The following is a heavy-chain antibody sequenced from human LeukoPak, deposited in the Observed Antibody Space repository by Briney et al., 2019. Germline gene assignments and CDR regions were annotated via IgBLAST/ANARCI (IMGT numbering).Heavy chain of an antibody. CDR3: AGERAFFYFDF. CDR2: VVGNGGTT. Sequence: GGSLRLSCAASGFTFTTYTIHWVRQAPGKGLEYVSAVVGNGGTTYYANSVKGRFTISRDNSKNTMYLQMGSLRAEDTAVYYCAGERAFFYFDFWGQGALVTVSS. V-gene: IGHV3-64*01. CDR1: GFTFTTYT. J-gene: IGHJ4*02. D-gene: IGHD3-3*01.